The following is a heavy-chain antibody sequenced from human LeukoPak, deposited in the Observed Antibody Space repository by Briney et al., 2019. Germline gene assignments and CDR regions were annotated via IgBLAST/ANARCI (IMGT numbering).Heavy chain of an antibody. Sequence: GASVKVSCKVSGYTLTELSMHWVRQAPGKGLEWMGGFDPEDGETIYAQKFQGRVTMTEDTSTDTAYMELSSLRSEDTAVYYRATWLTYYYGSGRSGMDVWGQGTTVTVSS. CDR1: GYTLTELS. CDR3: ATWLTYYYGSGRSGMDV. J-gene: IGHJ6*02. D-gene: IGHD3-10*01. V-gene: IGHV1-24*01. CDR2: FDPEDGET.